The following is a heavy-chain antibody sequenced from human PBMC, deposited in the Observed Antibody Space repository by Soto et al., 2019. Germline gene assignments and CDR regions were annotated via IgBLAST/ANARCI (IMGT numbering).Heavy chain of an antibody. CDR3: AKHWRSSGGASYCDY. Sequence: EVQLLESGGGLVQPGGSLRLSCAASGFTFSSYAMSWVRQAPGKGLEWVSTISGSGGNTYYADSVKGRFTISRDNSKNTLYLQVDSLRAEDTAVYYSAKHWRSSGGASYCDYWGQGTLVTVSS. CDR2: ISGSGGNT. V-gene: IGHV3-23*01. J-gene: IGHJ4*02. CDR1: GFTFSSYA. D-gene: IGHD2-15*01.